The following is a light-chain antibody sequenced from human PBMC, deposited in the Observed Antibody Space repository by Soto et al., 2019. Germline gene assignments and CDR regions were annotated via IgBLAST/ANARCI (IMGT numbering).Light chain of an antibody. V-gene: IGKV4-1*01. Sequence: DIVMTQSPDSLAVSLGERATINCKSSQNVLYKSNNENYLAWFQQKPGQAPKLLIYWASTRKSGVPDRFTGSGSGSEFTLTISSLQAEDVAVYYCQQYQSTPPYTFGQGTKLEI. CDR2: WAS. J-gene: IGKJ2*01. CDR3: QQYQSTPPYT. CDR1: QNVLYKSNNENY.